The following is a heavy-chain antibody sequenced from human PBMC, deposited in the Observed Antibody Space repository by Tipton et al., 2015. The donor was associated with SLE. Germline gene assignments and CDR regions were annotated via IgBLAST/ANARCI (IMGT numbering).Heavy chain of an antibody. CDR1: GFTFSSYE. CDR3: ARGVLEWLFQTPYYYGMDV. V-gene: IGHV3-48*03. Sequence: SLRLSCAASGFTFSSYEMNWVRQAPGKGLEWVSYISSSGSTIYYADSVKGRFTISRDNAKNSLYLQMNSLRAEDTAVYYCARGVLEWLFQTPYYYGMDVWGQGTTVTVSS. D-gene: IGHD3-3*01. CDR2: ISSSGSTI. J-gene: IGHJ6*02.